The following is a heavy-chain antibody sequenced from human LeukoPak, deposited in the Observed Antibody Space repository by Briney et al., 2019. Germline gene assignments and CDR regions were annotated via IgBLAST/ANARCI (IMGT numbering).Heavy chain of an antibody. Sequence: SETLSHTCTVSNGSISSDYWTWIRQPPGKGLEWIGYIYYSGSTRYNPSLESRATISLDTSRNQFSLKLTSMTAADTAVYYCARLTTRPGGIRPLIMDFWGQGTLVTVSS. J-gene: IGHJ4*02. CDR3: ARLTTRPGGIRPLIMDF. V-gene: IGHV4-59*01. CDR1: NGSISSDY. D-gene: IGHD3-10*01. CDR2: IYYSGST.